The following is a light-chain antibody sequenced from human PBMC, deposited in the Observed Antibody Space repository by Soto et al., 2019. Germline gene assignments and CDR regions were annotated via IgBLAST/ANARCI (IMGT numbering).Light chain of an antibody. CDR1: GSDVGDSSH. CDR2: EVN. V-gene: IGLV2-11*01. CDR3: CLCPGSLTWL. J-gene: IGLJ3*02. Sequence: QSALTQPRSVSGSPGQSVTISCTATGSDVGDSSHVSWYQLHPGKAPKLMIYEVNNRPSGVPDRFSGSKSGSTASLTISWLQAEDEAGYYCCLCPGSLTWLFGGGTKLTVL.